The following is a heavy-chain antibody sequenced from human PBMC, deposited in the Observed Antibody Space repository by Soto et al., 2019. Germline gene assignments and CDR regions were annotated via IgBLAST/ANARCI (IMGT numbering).Heavy chain of an antibody. Sequence: SETLSLTCTVSGGSTSSSSYSWGWIRQPPGKGLEWIGSIYNSGSTNYNPSLKSQVTISVDTSNNQFSLKLSSVTAADTAVYYCARPGDIVLVPASINFYGLNVWGQGTTVTV. CDR1: GGSTSSSSYS. D-gene: IGHD2-2*02. CDR3: ARPGDIVLVPASINFYGLNV. CDR2: IYNSGST. J-gene: IGHJ6*02. V-gene: IGHV4-39*01.